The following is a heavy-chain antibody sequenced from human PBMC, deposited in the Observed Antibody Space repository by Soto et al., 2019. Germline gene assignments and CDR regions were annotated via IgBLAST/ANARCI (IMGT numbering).Heavy chain of an antibody. CDR2: IYSTGTT. D-gene: IGHD3-10*01. Sequence: EVQLVESGGGLIQPGGSLKLSCAASGFTVGNNYMSWVRQAPGKGLEWVSLIYSTGTTKYADSVKGRFTVSRDNAKNTRYLQMNRLRAEDTAVYYCAKDGRGSGSHYNSFGYWGQGTLVSVSS. V-gene: IGHV3-53*01. CDR3: AKDGRGSGSHYNSFGY. J-gene: IGHJ4*02. CDR1: GFTVGNNY.